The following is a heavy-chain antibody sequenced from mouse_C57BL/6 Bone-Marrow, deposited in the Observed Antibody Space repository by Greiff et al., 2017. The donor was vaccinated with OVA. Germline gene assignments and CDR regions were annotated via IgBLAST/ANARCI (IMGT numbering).Heavy chain of an antibody. Sequence: QVQLQQPGAELVKPGASVKLSCKASGYTFTSYWMHWVKQRPGRGLEWIGRIDPNSGGTKYNEKFKSKATLTVDKPSSTAYMQLSSLTSEDSAVYYCARWKMSPNTTVGYYAMDYWGQGTSVTVSS. V-gene: IGHV1-72*01. J-gene: IGHJ4*01. CDR2: IDPNSGGT. CDR3: ARWKMSPNTTVGYYAMDY. D-gene: IGHD1-1*01. CDR1: GYTFTSYW.